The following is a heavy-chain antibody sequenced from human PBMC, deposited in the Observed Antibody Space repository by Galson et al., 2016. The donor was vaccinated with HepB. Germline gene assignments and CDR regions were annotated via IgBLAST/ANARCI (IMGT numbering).Heavy chain of an antibody. D-gene: IGHD4-17*01. CDR2: ISGSSGTI. J-gene: IGHJ4*02. Sequence: SLRLSCAAPGFTFSAYSLNWVRQAPGKGLEWVSYISGSSGTIYYKDSVKGRCTISRDNAKNTLFLQMIGLRAEDTAVYYCARGRDYGDNFFDSWGQGTQVTISS. CDR3: ARGRDYGDNFFDS. CDR1: GFTFSAYS. V-gene: IGHV3-48*04.